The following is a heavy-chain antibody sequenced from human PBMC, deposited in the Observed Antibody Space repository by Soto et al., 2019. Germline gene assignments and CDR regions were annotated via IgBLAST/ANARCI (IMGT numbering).Heavy chain of an antibody. CDR3: ARESYYDPFRGNSHYYGMDV. J-gene: IGHJ6*02. Sequence: SETLSLTCTVSGGSISSGGYYWSWIRQHPGKGLEWIGYIYYSGSTYYNPSLKSRVTISVDTSKNQFSLKLSSVTAADTAVYYCARESYYDPFRGNSHYYGMDVWGQGTTVTVSS. CDR2: IYYSGST. V-gene: IGHV4-31*03. CDR1: GGSISSGGYY. D-gene: IGHD3-3*01.